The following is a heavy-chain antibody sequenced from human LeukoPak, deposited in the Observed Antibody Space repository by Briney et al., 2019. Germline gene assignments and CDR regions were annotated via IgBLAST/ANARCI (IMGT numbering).Heavy chain of an antibody. CDR2: ISGSGYYS. J-gene: IGHJ4*02. CDR1: GFTFSSYA. D-gene: IGHD1-26*01. Sequence: GGSLRLSCAASGFTFSSYAMSWVRQAPGKGLEWVSAISGSGYYSYADSVKGRFTVSRDNSKTTLYLQMNSLRADDTAVYYCAKGGPTGSNYFDFWGQGTLVTVSS. CDR3: AKGGPTGSNYFDF. V-gene: IGHV3-23*01.